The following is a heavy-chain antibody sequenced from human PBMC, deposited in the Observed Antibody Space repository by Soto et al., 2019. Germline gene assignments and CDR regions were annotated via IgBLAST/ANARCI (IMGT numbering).Heavy chain of an antibody. CDR2: IYSGGST. V-gene: IGHV3-53*01. CDR1: GFTVSSNY. D-gene: IGHD4-17*01. Sequence: EVQLVESGGGLIQPGGSLRLSCAASGFTVSSNYMSWVRQAPGKGLEWVSVIYSGGSTYYADSVKGRFTISRDNSRSTRYLQMNSLRAEDTAVYYCARVGYAVTTGGAFDIWGQGTMVTVSS. J-gene: IGHJ3*02. CDR3: ARVGYAVTTGGAFDI.